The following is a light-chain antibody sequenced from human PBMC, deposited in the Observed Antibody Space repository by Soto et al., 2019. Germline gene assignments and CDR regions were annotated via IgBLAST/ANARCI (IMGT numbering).Light chain of an antibody. CDR2: KVS. CDR3: MQRAHWPWT. Sequence: DVVMTQSPLSLPVTLGQPASISCRSSQSLVYRDGITYLNWFQQRPGQSPRRLIYKVSKRDTGVPDKFSGSESGTDFTLKISRVEAEDVGLYFCMQRAHWPWTFGHGTKLDIK. J-gene: IGKJ1*01. CDR1: QSLVYRDGITY. V-gene: IGKV2-30*01.